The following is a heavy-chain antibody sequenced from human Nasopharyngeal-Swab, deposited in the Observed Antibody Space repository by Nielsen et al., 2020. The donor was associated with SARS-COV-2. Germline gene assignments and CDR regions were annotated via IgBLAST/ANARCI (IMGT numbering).Heavy chain of an antibody. D-gene: IGHD3-3*01. J-gene: IGHJ6*02. Sequence: GESLKIYCAASGFTFNNYNFNWVRQAPGKGLERVSSISSSSSYIYYADSMKGRFTISRDNAKNSIYLQMNSLRAEDTAVYYCARDGLDYDFWSAYFMDVWGQGTTVTVSS. CDR2: ISSSSSYI. CDR1: GFTFNNYN. V-gene: IGHV3-21*01. CDR3: ARDGLDYDFWSAYFMDV.